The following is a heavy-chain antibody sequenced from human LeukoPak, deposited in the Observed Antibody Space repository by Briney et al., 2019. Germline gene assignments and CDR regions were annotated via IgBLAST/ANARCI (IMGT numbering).Heavy chain of an antibody. D-gene: IGHD3-9*01. Sequence: SETLSLTCTVSAYSNRSGYLLGWIRPPPGKGLEWIASIYHSWSTYYNPSLKSRVTISVDTSKNHFSLKLTSVTAADTAVYYCARVLYYDVLTGYYINGWFDPWGQGTLVTVSS. CDR3: ARVLYYDVLTGYYINGWFDP. V-gene: IGHV4-38-2*02. CDR1: AYSNRSGYL. CDR2: IYHSWST. J-gene: IGHJ5*02.